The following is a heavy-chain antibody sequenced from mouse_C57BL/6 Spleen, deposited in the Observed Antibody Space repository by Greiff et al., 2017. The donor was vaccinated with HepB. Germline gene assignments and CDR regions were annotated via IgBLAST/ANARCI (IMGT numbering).Heavy chain of an antibody. V-gene: IGHV5-12*01. CDR3: ARHRLSLDY. D-gene: IGHD2-2*01. Sequence: DVMLVESGGGLVQPGGSLKLSCAASGFTFSDYYMYWVRQTPEKRLEWVAYISNGGGSTYYPDTVKGRFTISRDNAKNTLYLQMSRLKSEDTAMYYCARHRLSLDYWGQGTTLTVSS. J-gene: IGHJ2*01. CDR2: ISNGGGST. CDR1: GFTFSDYY.